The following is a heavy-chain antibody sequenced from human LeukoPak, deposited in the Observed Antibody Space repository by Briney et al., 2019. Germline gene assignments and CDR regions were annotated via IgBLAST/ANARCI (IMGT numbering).Heavy chain of an antibody. D-gene: IGHD5-18*01. V-gene: IGHV3-74*01. J-gene: IGHJ4*02. CDR1: GFTFSSYW. CDR3: ARAGYSYGYVNWGSRVDDLDY. CDR2: INSDGSST. Sequence: PGGSLRLSCAASGFTFSSYWMHWVRQAPGEGLVWVSRINSDGSSTSYADSVKGRFTISRDNAKNMLYLQMNSLRAEDTAVYYCARAGYSYGYVNWGSRVDDLDYWGQGTLVTVSS.